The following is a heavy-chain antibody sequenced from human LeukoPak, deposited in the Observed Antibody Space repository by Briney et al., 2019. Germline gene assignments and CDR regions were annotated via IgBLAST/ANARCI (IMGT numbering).Heavy chain of an antibody. J-gene: IGHJ4*02. Sequence: GGSLRLSCAASGFSFSNSAMTWVRQAPGKGLEWVSVISGSGDKTYYADSVKGRFTISRDNSKNTLFLQLNSLRAEDTAVYYCAKLRTPADFWGQGTLVIVSS. CDR2: ISGSGDKT. V-gene: IGHV3-23*01. CDR3: AKLRTPADF. D-gene: IGHD2-2*01. CDR1: GFSFSNSA.